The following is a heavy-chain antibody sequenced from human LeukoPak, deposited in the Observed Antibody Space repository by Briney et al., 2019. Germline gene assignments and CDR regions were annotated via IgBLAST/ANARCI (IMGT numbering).Heavy chain of an antibody. D-gene: IGHD3-22*01. V-gene: IGHV1-18*01. Sequence: ASVKVSCKASGYTFTSYGISWVRQAPGQGLEWMGWISVYNGNTNYAQKFQGRVTMTTDTSTSTAYMELRSLRFDDTAVYYCARDRSGYLLHDALDIWGPGTMVTVSS. J-gene: IGHJ3*02. CDR2: ISVYNGNT. CDR3: ARDRSGYLLHDALDI. CDR1: GYTFTSYG.